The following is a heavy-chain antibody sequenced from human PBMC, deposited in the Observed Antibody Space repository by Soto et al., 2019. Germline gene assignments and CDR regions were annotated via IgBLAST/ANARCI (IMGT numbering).Heavy chain of an antibody. D-gene: IGHD6-19*01. CDR1: GFTFSSYW. Sequence: EVQLVESGGGLVQPGGSLRLSCAASGFTFSSYWMSWVRQAPGKGLERVANIKQDGSEKYYVDSVKGRFTISRDNAKNLLYLQMNSLRAEDTAVYYCARDSWQWLVMGAFDIWGQGTMVTVSS. J-gene: IGHJ3*02. CDR3: ARDSWQWLVMGAFDI. V-gene: IGHV3-7*05. CDR2: IKQDGSEK.